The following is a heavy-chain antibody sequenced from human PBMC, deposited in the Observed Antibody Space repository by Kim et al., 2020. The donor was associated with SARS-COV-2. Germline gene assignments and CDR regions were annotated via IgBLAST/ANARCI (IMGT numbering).Heavy chain of an antibody. Sequence: SVKVSCKASGGTFSSYTISWVRQAPGQGLEWMGRIIPILGIANYAQKFQGRVTITADKSTSTAYMELSSLRSEDTAVYYCARVNSGQDLYYGMDVWGQGTTVTVSS. J-gene: IGHJ6*02. CDR2: IIPILGIA. CDR3: ARVNSGQDLYYGMDV. V-gene: IGHV1-69*02. CDR1: GGTFSSYT. D-gene: IGHD1-20*01.